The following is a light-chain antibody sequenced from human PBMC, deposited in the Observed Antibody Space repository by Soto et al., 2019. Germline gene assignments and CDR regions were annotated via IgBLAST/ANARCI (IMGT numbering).Light chain of an antibody. J-gene: IGKJ3*01. Sequence: DIQMTQSPSSLSASVGDRVTITCRARQSIRSYLNWYQQKPGQAPNLLIYAASSLQSGVPSKFSGSGSGTDVTLTISRLQPDDFATYDGQQSYSSPCTFGPGTKVDIK. CDR3: QQSYSSPCT. CDR2: AAS. CDR1: QSIRSY. V-gene: IGKV1-39*01.